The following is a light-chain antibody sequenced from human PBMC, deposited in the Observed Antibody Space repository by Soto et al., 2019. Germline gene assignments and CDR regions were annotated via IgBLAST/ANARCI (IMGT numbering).Light chain of an antibody. Sequence: QPVLTQPPSASGTPGQRVTISCSGSSSNIGSNTVNWYQQLPGTAPKLLIYNNNQRPSGVPDRFSGSKSGTSASLAISGLQSEDEADYYCAAWDDSLNGPVFSGGTKLTVL. V-gene: IGLV1-44*01. CDR1: SSNIGSNT. CDR2: NNN. CDR3: AAWDDSLNGPV. J-gene: IGLJ2*01.